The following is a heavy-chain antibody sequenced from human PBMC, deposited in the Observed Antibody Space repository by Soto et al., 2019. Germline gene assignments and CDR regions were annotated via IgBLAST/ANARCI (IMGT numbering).Heavy chain of an antibody. J-gene: IGHJ6*02. CDR2: IYPGDSDT. V-gene: IGHV5-51*01. CDR3: ARLSYDYRGNGVYDYCGMDV. Sequence: RGESLKISCKGSGYSFTTYWIGWVRQMPGKGLEWMGMIYPGDSDTRYSPSFQGQVTISTDKSISIAYLQWSSLKASDTAPYFCARLSYDYRGNGVYDYCGMDVWGQGATVTVSS. CDR1: GYSFTTYW. D-gene: IGHD4-17*01.